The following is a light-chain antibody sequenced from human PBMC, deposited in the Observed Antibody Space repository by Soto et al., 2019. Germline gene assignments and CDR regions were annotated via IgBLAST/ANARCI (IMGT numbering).Light chain of an antibody. J-gene: IGLJ1*01. CDR3: SSYTSSSTKV. CDR1: SSDVGGYNY. Sequence: ALTQPASVSGSPGQSITISCTGTSSDVGGYNYVSWYQQHPGKAPKLMIYDVSNRPSGVSNRFSGSKSGNTASLTISGLQAEDEADYYCSSYTSSSTKVFGTGTKVTVL. V-gene: IGLV2-14*01. CDR2: DVS.